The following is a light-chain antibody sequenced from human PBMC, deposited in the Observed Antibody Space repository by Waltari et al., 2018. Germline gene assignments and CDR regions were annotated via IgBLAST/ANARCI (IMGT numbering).Light chain of an antibody. J-gene: IGKJ1*01. CDR2: GAS. V-gene: IGKV3-20*01. CDR1: QSVSRT. Sequence: EIVLTQSPGTLFLSPGEGATLSCRASQSVSRTLAWYQQKPGQAPRLLIYGASSRATGIPDRFRGSGSGTDFSLTISRLEPDDSAVYFCQHYVSLPATFGQGTKVEIK. CDR3: QHYVSLPAT.